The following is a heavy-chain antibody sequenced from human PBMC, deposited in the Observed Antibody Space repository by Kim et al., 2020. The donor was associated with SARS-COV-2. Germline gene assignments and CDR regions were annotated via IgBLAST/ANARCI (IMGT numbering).Heavy chain of an antibody. J-gene: IGHJ6*02. CDR1: GFTFSSYE. Sequence: GGSLRLSCAASGFTFSSYEMNWVRQAPGKGLEWVSYISSSGSTIYYADSVKGRFTISRDNAKNSLYLQMNSLRAEDTAVYYCARDRYSSSRYYYYYYGMDVWGQGTTVTVSS. CDR2: ISSSGSTI. CDR3: ARDRYSSSRYYYYYYGMDV. D-gene: IGHD6-6*01. V-gene: IGHV3-48*03.